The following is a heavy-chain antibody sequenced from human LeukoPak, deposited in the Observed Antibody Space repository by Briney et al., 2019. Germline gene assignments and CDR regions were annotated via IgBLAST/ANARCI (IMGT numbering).Heavy chain of an antibody. Sequence: GGSLRLSCSASGFTFSSYAISWVRQAPGQGLEWMGGVIPIFGTANYAQKFQGRVTITADESTSTAYMELSSLRSEDTAVYYCARALVGAAADYWGQGTLVTVSS. J-gene: IGHJ4*02. V-gene: IGHV1-69*01. CDR2: VIPIFGTA. CDR3: ARALVGAAADY. CDR1: GFTFSSYA. D-gene: IGHD1-26*01.